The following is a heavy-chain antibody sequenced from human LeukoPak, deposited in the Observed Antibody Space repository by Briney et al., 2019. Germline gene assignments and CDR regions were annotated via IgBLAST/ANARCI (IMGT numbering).Heavy chain of an antibody. V-gene: IGHV4-39*07. CDR3: AVYSGSYYGPFDY. CDR2: IYYSGST. D-gene: IGHD1-26*01. J-gene: IGHJ4*02. CDR1: GGSISSSSYY. Sequence: SGTLSLTCTVSGGSISSSSYYWGWIRQPPGKGLEWIGSIYYSGSTYYNPSLKSRVTISVDTSKNQFSLKLSSVTAADTAVYYCAVYSGSYYGPFDYWGQGTLVTVSS.